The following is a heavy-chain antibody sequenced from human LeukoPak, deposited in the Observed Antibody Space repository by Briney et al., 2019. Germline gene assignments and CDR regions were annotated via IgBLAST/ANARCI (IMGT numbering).Heavy chain of an antibody. D-gene: IGHD6-19*01. V-gene: IGHV4-59*01. Sequence: SETLSLTCTVSGGSISSYYWSWIRQPPGKGLGLNGFIYFSGSTNYNPSLKRRFTKSVDTSKNQFSLKLSSVTAADTAVYYCARRRGIPVAGFDYWGQGNLVTVSS. CDR1: GGSISSYY. J-gene: IGHJ4*02. CDR2: IYFSGST. CDR3: ARRRGIPVAGFDY.